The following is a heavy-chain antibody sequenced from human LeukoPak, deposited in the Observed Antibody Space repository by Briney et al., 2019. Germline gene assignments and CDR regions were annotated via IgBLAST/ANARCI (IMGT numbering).Heavy chain of an antibody. CDR1: GYIFIDYG. CDR3: VRDLGDYSYGEDF. D-gene: IGHD5-18*01. J-gene: IGHJ4*02. Sequence: ASVKVSCKASGYIFIDYGIHWVRQAPGQGPEWMGWTNRNSRGTNYAQKFQGRVTMTRDTSISTAYMELSGLRHDDTAVYYCVRDLGDYSYGEDFWGKGTLVTVSS. CDR2: TNRNSRGT. V-gene: IGHV1-2*02.